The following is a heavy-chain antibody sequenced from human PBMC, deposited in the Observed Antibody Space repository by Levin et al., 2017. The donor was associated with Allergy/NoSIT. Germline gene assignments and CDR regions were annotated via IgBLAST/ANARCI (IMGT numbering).Heavy chain of an antibody. Sequence: SETLSLTCTVSGGSISSSTYYWGWIRQPPGKGLEWIGSIYYSGSTYYNPSLKGRVSISVDTSKNQISLKMSSVTAADTAVYYCAREALGSYYFDYWGQGTLVTVSS. V-gene: IGHV4-39*07. CDR2: IYYSGST. CDR1: GGSISSSTYY. CDR3: AREALGSYYFDY. J-gene: IGHJ4*02. D-gene: IGHD1-26*01.